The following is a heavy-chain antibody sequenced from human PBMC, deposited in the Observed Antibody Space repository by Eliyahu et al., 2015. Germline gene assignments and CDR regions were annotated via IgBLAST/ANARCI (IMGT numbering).Heavy chain of an antibody. Sequence: QVQLVQSGAEVKKPGASVKVSCKASGYTFTSYYXHWVRQXPGTGLEWMGIINPSGGSTSYAQKFQGRVTMTRDTSTSTVYMELSSLRSEDTAVYYCARVADGDYGFDYWGQGTLVTVSS. V-gene: IGHV1-46*03. CDR1: GYTFTSYY. J-gene: IGHJ4*02. CDR3: ARVADGDYGFDY. CDR2: INPSGGST. D-gene: IGHD4-17*01.